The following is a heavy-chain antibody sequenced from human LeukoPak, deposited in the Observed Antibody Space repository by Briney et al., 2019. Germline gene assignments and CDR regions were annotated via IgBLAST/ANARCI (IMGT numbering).Heavy chain of an antibody. Sequence: GASVKVSCKASGYTFTDYYIHWVRQAPGQGLEWMGWINPNSGGTNYAQKFQGRVTMTRDTSMSAAYMDLSRLRSDDTAFYYCARGHNGALDIWGQGTVVSVSS. CDR3: ARGHNGALDI. J-gene: IGHJ3*02. D-gene: IGHD1-26*01. CDR1: GYTFTDYY. CDR2: INPNSGGT. V-gene: IGHV1-2*02.